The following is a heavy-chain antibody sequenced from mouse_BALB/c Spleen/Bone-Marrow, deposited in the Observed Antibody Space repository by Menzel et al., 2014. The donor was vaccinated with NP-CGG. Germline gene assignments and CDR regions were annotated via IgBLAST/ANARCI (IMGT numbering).Heavy chain of an antibody. Sequence: VQLQQSGPELVKPGASVKMSCEAPGYTFTSYVMHWVKQKPGQGLEWIGYINPYNDGTKYNEKFKGKATLTSDKSSSTAYMELSSLTSEDSAVYYCARPRQLGLPYYFDYWGQGTTRTVSP. J-gene: IGHJ2*01. CDR1: GYTFTSYV. V-gene: IGHV1-14*01. D-gene: IGHD3-2*01. CDR2: INPYNDGT. CDR3: ARPRQLGLPYYFDY.